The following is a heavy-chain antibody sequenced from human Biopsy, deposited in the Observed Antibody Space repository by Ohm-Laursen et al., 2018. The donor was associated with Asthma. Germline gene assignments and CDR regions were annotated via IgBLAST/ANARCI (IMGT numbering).Heavy chain of an antibody. V-gene: IGHV3-33*01. CDR1: GITFSTYG. CDR3: ARKIAARGGMGV. J-gene: IGHJ6*02. D-gene: IGHD6-6*01. CDR2: IWYDGRKK. Sequence: SLRLSCAASGITFSTYGMHWVRQASGKGLEWVSFIWYDGRKKTYADSVKGRFTISRDNSKNTLYLQMNSLRAEDTAVYYCARKIAARGGMGVWGQGTTVTVSS.